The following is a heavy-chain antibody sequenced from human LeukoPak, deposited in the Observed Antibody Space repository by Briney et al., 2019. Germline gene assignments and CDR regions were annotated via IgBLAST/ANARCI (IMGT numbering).Heavy chain of an antibody. CDR3: ARGDYGDKARWFDP. V-gene: IGHV3-33*08. CDR2: IWDDGSNK. Sequence: PGGSLRLSCAASGFTFSSYSMNWVRQAPGKGLEWVAVIWDDGSNKYYADSVKGRFTISRDNSKNTLYLQMNSLRAEDTAVYYCARGDYGDKARWFDPWGQGTLVTVSS. D-gene: IGHD4-17*01. CDR1: GFTFSSYS. J-gene: IGHJ5*02.